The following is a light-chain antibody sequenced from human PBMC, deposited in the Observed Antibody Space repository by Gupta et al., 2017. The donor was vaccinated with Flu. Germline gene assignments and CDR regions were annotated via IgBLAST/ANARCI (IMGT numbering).Light chain of an antibody. Sequence: PATLSLSPGERATLSCWASQSVRSSLTWYQQKPGQAPRLLIYDASNRATGIPARFSGSGSGTDFTLTISSLEPEDFAVYYCQQRSNWPRTFGQGTNLEIK. CDR2: DAS. CDR1: QSVRSS. CDR3: QQRSNWPRT. J-gene: IGKJ2*02. V-gene: IGKV3-11*01.